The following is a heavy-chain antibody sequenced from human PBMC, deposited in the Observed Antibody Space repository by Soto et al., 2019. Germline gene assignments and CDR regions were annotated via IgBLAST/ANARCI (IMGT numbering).Heavy chain of an antibody. V-gene: IGHV1-69*06. CDR3: AGEEYSDDCYGW. CDR2: IIPIFGTS. D-gene: IGHD2-21*01. J-gene: IGHJ6*01. Sequence: SVRLSCRASGGTFSSYANSWVRQAPGQGLEWMGGIIPIFGTSNYAQKFQGRVTITADKSTSTAYMELSSPTSEDTAAYYCAGEEYSDDCYGWWGQG. CDR1: GGTFSSYA.